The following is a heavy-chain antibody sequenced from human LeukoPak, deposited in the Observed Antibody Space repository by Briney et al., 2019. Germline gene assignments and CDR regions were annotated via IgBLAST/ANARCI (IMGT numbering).Heavy chain of an antibody. D-gene: IGHD6-13*01. CDR2: IYYSGST. Sequence: SETLSLTCTVSGGSISSSSYYWGWIRQPPGKGLEWIGSIYYSGSTYYNPSLKSRVTISVDTSKNQFSLKLSSVTAADTAVYYSARDASSSSCYSPFDYWGQGTLVPVSS. V-gene: IGHV4-39*07. CDR1: GGSISSSSYY. CDR3: ARDASSSSCYSPFDY. J-gene: IGHJ4*02.